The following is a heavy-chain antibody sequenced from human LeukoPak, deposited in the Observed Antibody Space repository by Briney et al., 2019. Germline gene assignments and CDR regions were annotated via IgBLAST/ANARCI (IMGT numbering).Heavy chain of an antibody. J-gene: IGHJ4*02. CDR2: INDDGGDT. V-gene: IGHV3-74*01. Sequence: GGSLRLSCAVSGFTFRSYWMHSVGQAPGEGLVWVSRINDDGGDTTYADSVKGRFTISRDNAKNTLYLQMNSLRAEDTAVYCCPTIKIGRRRMFDYWGQGTLVTVSS. D-gene: IGHD1-14*01. CDR1: GFTFRSYW. CDR3: PTIKIGRRRMFDY.